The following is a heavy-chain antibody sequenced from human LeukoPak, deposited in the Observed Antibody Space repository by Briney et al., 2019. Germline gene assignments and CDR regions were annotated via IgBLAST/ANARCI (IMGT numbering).Heavy chain of an antibody. CDR2: IYSGGNT. Sequence: GGSLRLSCAASGFTFSNAWMTWVRQAPGKGLEWVSVIYSGGNTYYADSVKGRFTISRDNSKNTLYLQMNSLRVEDTAVYYCARGPLGLRWSMFDYWGQGTLVTVSS. D-gene: IGHD4-23*01. J-gene: IGHJ4*02. CDR1: GFTFSNAW. CDR3: ARGPLGLRWSMFDY. V-gene: IGHV3-53*01.